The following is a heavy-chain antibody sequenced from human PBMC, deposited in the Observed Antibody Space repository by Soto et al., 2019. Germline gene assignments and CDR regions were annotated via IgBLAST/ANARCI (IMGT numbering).Heavy chain of an antibody. CDR3: ARDKARLQLGGNYYYIMDV. Sequence: QVQLVQSGAEVKKPGSSVKLSCKASGGTFSNSAISWVRQAPGQGLEWMGGIMPIFRTPDYAQKFQGRVTITGDESTSTAYMELSGLRADDTAVYYCARDKARLQLGGNYYYIMDVWGQGTTVTVSS. V-gene: IGHV1-69*12. D-gene: IGHD4-4*01. CDR1: GGTFSNSA. J-gene: IGHJ6*02. CDR2: IMPIFRTP.